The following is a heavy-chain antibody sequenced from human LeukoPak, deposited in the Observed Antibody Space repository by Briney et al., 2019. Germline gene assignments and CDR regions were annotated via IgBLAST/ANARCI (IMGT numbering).Heavy chain of an antibody. Sequence: GGSLRLSCAASGFSVTSNHMNWVRQAPGKGLEWVSSISSSSSYIYYADSVKGRFTISRDNAKNSLYLQMNSLRAEDTAVYYCATGGYSYVLLDYWGQGTLVTVSS. CDR1: GFSVTSNH. CDR2: ISSSSSYI. CDR3: ATGGYSYVLLDY. V-gene: IGHV3-21*01. J-gene: IGHJ4*02. D-gene: IGHD5-18*01.